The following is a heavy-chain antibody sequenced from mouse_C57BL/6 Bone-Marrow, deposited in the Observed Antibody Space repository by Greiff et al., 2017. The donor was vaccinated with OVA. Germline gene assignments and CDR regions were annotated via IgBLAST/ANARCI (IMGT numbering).Heavy chain of an antibody. J-gene: IGHJ2*01. Sequence: QVQLQQSGAELMKPGASVKLSCKATGYTFTGYWIEWVKQRPGHGLEWIGEILPGSGSTNYNEKFKGKATFTADTSSNTAYMQLRSLTTEDSAIYYCARGGYYYGSIFFDYWGQGTTLTVSA. CDR3: ARGGYYYGSIFFDY. D-gene: IGHD1-1*01. CDR1: GYTFTGYW. CDR2: ILPGSGST. V-gene: IGHV1-9*01.